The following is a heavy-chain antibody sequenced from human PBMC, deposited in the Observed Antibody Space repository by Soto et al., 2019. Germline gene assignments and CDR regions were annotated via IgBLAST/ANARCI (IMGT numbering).Heavy chain of an antibody. D-gene: IGHD6-13*01. CDR1: GFTFSSYA. J-gene: IGHJ3*02. V-gene: IGHV3-23*01. CDR2: ISGSGGST. Sequence: GGSLRLSCAASGFTFSSYAMSWVRQAPGKGLEWVSAISGSGGSTYYADSVKGRFTISRDNSKNTLYLQMNSLRAEDTAVYYCAKVEWGSSWSDDAFDIWGQGTMVTVSS. CDR3: AKVEWGSSWSDDAFDI.